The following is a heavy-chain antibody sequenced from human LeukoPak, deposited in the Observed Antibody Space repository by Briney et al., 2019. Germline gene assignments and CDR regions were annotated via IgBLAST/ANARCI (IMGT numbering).Heavy chain of an antibody. D-gene: IGHD6-13*01. CDR1: GFTFSSYA. V-gene: IGHV3-23*01. CDR2: ISGSGGST. CDR3: AKGALVIAAAGTSFDY. Sequence: GGSLRLSCAASGFTFSSYAMSWVRQAPGKGLEWVSAISGSGGSTYYADSVKGRFTISRDNSKNPLYLQMNSLRAEDTAVYYCAKGALVIAAAGTSFDYWGQGTLVTVSS. J-gene: IGHJ4*02.